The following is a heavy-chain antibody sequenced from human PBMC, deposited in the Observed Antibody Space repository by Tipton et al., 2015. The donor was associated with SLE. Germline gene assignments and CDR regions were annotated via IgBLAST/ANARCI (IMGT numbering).Heavy chain of an antibody. D-gene: IGHD6-25*01. J-gene: IGHJ4*02. CDR3: ARESFQQRNDY. CDR1: GGSFSGYY. V-gene: IGHV4-34*01. Sequence: TLSLTCAVYGGSFSGYYWSWIHQPPGKGLEWIGEINHSGSTNYNPSLKSRVTISVDTPKNQFSLKLSSVTAADTAVYYCARESFQQRNDYWGQGTLVTVSS. CDR2: INHSGST.